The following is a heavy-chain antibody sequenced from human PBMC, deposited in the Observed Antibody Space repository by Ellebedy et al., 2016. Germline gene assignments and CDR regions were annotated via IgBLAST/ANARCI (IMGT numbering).Heavy chain of an antibody. Sequence: GESLKISCAASGFTFSSYGMHWVRQAQGKGLEWVAVIWYDGSNKYYADSVKGRFTISRDNSKNTLYLQMNSLRPEDTAVYYCARGQWAMVTEMDYWGQGTLVTVSS. D-gene: IGHD5-18*01. CDR3: ARGQWAMVTEMDY. CDR2: IWYDGSNK. J-gene: IGHJ4*02. CDR1: GFTFSSYG. V-gene: IGHV3-33*08.